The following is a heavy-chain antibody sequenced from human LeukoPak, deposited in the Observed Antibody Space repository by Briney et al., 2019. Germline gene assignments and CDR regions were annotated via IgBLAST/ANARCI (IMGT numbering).Heavy chain of an antibody. CDR2: INHSGST. CDR3: ARGVSYYYDSSGYYYGGVGYYYYYYMDV. Sequence: SETLSLTCAVYGGSFSGYYWSWIRQPPGKGLEWIGEINHSGSTNYNPSLKSRVTISVDTSKNQFSLKLSSVTAADTAVYYCARGVSYYYDSSGYYYGGVGYYYYYYMDVWGKGTTVTVSS. CDR1: GGSFSGYY. D-gene: IGHD3-22*01. J-gene: IGHJ6*03. V-gene: IGHV4-34*01.